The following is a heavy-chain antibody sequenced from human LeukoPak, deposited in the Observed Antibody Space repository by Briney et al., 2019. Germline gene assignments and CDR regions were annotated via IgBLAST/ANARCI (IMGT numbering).Heavy chain of an antibody. CDR1: GGSISGDY. J-gene: IGHJ4*02. V-gene: IGHV4-59*01. CDR2: IYSSGST. Sequence: PSETLSLSCTVFGGSISGDYWNWIRQPPGKGLEWIGYIYSSGSTNYNPSLKNRVTISVDTSKNQFSLKLSSVTAADTAVYYCARGYGDYDYWGQGTLVTVSS. CDR3: ARGYGDYDY. D-gene: IGHD4-17*01.